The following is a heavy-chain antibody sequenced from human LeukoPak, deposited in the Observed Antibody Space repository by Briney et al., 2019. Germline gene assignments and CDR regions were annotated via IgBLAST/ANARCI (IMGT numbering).Heavy chain of an antibody. D-gene: IGHD6-13*01. V-gene: IGHV3-30*18. CDR1: GFTFSTYD. CDR3: AKDLQLALDY. J-gene: IGHJ4*02. CDR2: MSYDGSNK. Sequence: PGRSLRLSCAASGFTFSTYDMHWVRQAPGKGLEWMTVMSYDGSNKYYADSVKGRFTISRDNSKNTLYLQMNSLRADDTAVYYCAKDLQLALDYWGQGTLVTVSP.